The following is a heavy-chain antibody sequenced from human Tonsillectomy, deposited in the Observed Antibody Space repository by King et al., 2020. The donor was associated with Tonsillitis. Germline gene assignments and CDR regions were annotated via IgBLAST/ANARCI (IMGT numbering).Heavy chain of an antibody. CDR1: GFSLSNARMG. Sequence: TLKESGPVLVKPTETLTLTCTVSGFSLSNARMGVGWIRQPPGKALEWLAHIFSNDEKSYSTSLKSRLTISKATSKSQVVLTMTNMDPVDTATYYCAWGGGGYDRWGQGTLVTVSA. CDR2: IFSNDEK. D-gene: IGHD5-12*01. J-gene: IGHJ5*02. CDR3: AWGGGGYDR. V-gene: IGHV2-26*04.